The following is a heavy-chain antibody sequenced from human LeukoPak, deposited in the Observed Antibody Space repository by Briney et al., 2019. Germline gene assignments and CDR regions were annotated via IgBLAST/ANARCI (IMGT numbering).Heavy chain of an antibody. V-gene: IGHV3-66*01. D-gene: IGHD3-9*01. CDR2: IYSGGST. CDR1: GFTVSSNY. Sequence: GGSLRLSCAASGFTVSSNYMSWVRQAPGKGLEWVSVIYSGGSTYYADFVKGRFTISRDNSKNTLYLQMNSLRAEDTAVYYCARDAPALLTGHDYWGQGTLVTVSS. J-gene: IGHJ4*02. CDR3: ARDAPALLTGHDY.